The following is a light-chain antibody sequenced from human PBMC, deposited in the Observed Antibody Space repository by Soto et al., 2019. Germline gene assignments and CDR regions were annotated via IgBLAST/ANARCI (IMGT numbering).Light chain of an antibody. Sequence: EVVMTQSPATLSVSTGERVTLSCRASHSVSSSLAWYQQKPGQAPRLLISGASTRAAGVPARFSGSGSGTDFTLTISSLQSEDFAVYYCQHYNTWPWTFGQVTKVDI. J-gene: IGKJ1*01. V-gene: IGKV3-15*01. CDR3: QHYNTWPWT. CDR2: GAS. CDR1: HSVSSS.